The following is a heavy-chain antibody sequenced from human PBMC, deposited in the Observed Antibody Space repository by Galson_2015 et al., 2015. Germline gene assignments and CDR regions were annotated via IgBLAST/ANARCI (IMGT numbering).Heavy chain of an antibody. CDR3: ARGFVYNSGWYGTFDI. V-gene: IGHV6-1*01. CDR1: GDSVSSNSAA. Sequence: CAISGDSVSSNSAAWNWIRQSPPRGLEWLGRTYYRSEWYNDYAESVKSRITINPDTSKNQFFLQLNSVTPEDTAVYYCARGFVYNSGWYGTFDIWGQGTMVTVSS. CDR2: TYYRSEWYN. J-gene: IGHJ3*02. D-gene: IGHD6-19*01.